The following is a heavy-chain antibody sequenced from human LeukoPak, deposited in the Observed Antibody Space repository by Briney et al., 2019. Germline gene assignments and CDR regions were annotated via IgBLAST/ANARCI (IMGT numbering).Heavy chain of an antibody. J-gene: IGHJ3*02. CDR2: INPNSGGT. D-gene: IGHD3-22*01. CDR3: ARASIDSSGPDAFDI. CDR1: GYTFTGYY. V-gene: IGHV1-2*02. Sequence: VASVKVSCKASGYTFTGYYMHWVRQAPGQGLEWMGWINPNSGGTNYAQKFQGRVTMTRDTSISTAYMELSRLRSDDTAVYYCARASIDSSGPDAFDIWGQGTMVTVSS.